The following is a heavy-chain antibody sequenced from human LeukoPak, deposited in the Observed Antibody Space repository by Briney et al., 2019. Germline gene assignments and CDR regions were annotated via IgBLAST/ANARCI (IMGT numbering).Heavy chain of an antibody. J-gene: IGHJ5*02. CDR1: GGSFSGYY. CDR2: INHNGRT. CDR3: ARPLGYCSDSRCPQSWFDP. D-gene: IGHD2-15*01. V-gene: IGHV4-34*01. Sequence: ETLSLTCTVSGGSFSGYYWSWIRQPPGKGLEWIGEINHNGRTNYNPSLKSRVIMSVDTSKNQFSLKLSSVTAADTAVYYCARPLGYCSDSRCPQSWFDPWGQGTLVTASS.